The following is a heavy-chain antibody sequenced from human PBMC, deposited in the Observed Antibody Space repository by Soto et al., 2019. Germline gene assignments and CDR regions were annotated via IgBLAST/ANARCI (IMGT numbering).Heavy chain of an antibody. Sequence: QMQLVQSGAEVKKPGSSVKVSCKASGGTLSSFINYPINWVRQAPGQGLEWMGGIVPNVGTVNYAQKFQGRVTITADNSTGTAYMALSSLRSEDTALYYCARRDTSGFLRYFDNWGQGTLVTVSS. V-gene: IGHV1-69*06. J-gene: IGHJ4*02. CDR3: ARRDTSGFLRYFDN. D-gene: IGHD3-3*01. CDR1: GGTLSSFINYP. CDR2: IVPNVGTV.